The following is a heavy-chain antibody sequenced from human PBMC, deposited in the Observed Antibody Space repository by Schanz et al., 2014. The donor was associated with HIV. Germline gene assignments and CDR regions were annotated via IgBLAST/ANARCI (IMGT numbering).Heavy chain of an antibody. CDR2: ISYDGSNK. D-gene: IGHD2-2*01. V-gene: IGHV3-30*18. CDR1: GFTFSSYG. Sequence: QVQLVESGGGVVQPGRSLRLSCAASGFTFSSYGMHWVRQAPGKGLEWVAVISYDGSNKYYADSVKGRFTISRDNSKNTLYLQMNSLRTEDTAVYYCAKSQKGASCCFPLDSWGQGTLVTVFS. J-gene: IGHJ4*02. CDR3: AKSQKGASCCFPLDS.